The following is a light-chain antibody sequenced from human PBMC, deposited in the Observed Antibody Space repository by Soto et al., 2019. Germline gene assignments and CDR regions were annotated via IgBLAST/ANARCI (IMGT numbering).Light chain of an antibody. CDR3: QQYNSYSRT. CDR2: DAS. Sequence: DIQMTRSPSTLSASVGDRVNITCRASQSISSWLAWYQQKPGKAPKLLIYDASSLESGVPSRFSGSGSGTEFTLTISSLQPDDFATYYCQQYNSYSRTFGQRTKVDIK. V-gene: IGKV1-5*01. CDR1: QSISSW. J-gene: IGKJ1*01.